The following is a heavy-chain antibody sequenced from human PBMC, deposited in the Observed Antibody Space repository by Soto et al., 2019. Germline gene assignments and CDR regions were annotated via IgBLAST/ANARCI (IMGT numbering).Heavy chain of an antibody. CDR2: ISYDGSNK. V-gene: IGHV3-30-3*01. J-gene: IGHJ4*02. Sequence: QVQLVESGGGVVQPGRSLRLSCAASGFTFSSYAMHWVRQAPGKGLEWVAVISYDGSNKYYADSVKGRFTISRDNSKNTLYLQMNSLRAKDTAVYYCARGQVYDILTGYSPDYWGQGTLVTVSS. D-gene: IGHD3-9*01. CDR3: ARGQVYDILTGYSPDY. CDR1: GFTFSSYA.